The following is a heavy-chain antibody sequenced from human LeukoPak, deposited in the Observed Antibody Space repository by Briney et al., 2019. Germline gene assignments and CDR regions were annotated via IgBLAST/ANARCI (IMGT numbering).Heavy chain of an antibody. J-gene: IGHJ2*01. CDR2: ISSNGGST. CDR1: GFTLIRHE. CDR3: ARVRGYSYGPFDL. D-gene: IGHD5-18*01. V-gene: IGHV3-64*01. Sequence: GGSLRLSCAASGFTLIRHEMNWVRQAPGKGLEYVSAISSNGGSTYYANSVKGSFTISRDNSKNTLYLQMGSLRAEDMAVYYCARVRGYSYGPFDLWGRGTLVTVSS.